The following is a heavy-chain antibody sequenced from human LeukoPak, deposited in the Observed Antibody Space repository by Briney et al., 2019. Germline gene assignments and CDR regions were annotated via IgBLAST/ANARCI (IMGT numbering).Heavy chain of an antibody. D-gene: IGHD2-21*02. V-gene: IGHV4-30-2*01. CDR3: ARGFCGGDCFGDPEAFDI. Sequence: PSETLSLTCAVSGGSISSGGYSWSWIRQPPGKGLEWIGYIYHSGSTYYNPSLKSRVTISVDRSKNQFSLKLSSVTAADTAVYYCARGFCGGDCFGDPEAFDIWGQGTMVTVSS. CDR2: IYHSGST. J-gene: IGHJ3*02. CDR1: GGSISSGGYS.